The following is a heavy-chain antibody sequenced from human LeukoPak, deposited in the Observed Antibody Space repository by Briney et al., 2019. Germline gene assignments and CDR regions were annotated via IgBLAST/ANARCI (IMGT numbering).Heavy chain of an antibody. CDR3: ARNIPYYDFWSGTKDAFDI. J-gene: IGHJ3*02. V-gene: IGHV4-34*01. CDR1: GGSFSGYY. Sequence: SETLSLTCAVYGGSFSGYYWSWIRQPPGKGLEWIGEINHSGSTNYNPSLKSRVTISVDTSKNQFSLKLSSVTAADTAVYYCARNIPYYDFWSGTKDAFDIWRQGTMVTVSS. CDR2: INHSGST. D-gene: IGHD3-3*01.